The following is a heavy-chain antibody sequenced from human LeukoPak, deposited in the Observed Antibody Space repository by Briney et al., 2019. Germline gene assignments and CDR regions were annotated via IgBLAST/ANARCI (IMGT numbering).Heavy chain of an antibody. Sequence: GGSLRLSCAASGFSFSSYYMSWVRQAPGKGLEWVALINPDGSERYYVDSVKGRFTISRDNARNSLYLQMDSLRDDDTSMYFCTRDLAAVPGPRMDVWGQGTTVTVSS. J-gene: IGHJ6*02. D-gene: IGHD6-19*01. CDR3: TRDLAAVPGPRMDV. V-gene: IGHV3-7*03. CDR2: INPDGSER. CDR1: GFSFSSYY.